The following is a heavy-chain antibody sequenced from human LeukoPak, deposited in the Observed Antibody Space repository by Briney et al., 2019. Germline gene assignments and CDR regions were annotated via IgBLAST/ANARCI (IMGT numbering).Heavy chain of an antibody. J-gene: IGHJ4*02. CDR3: ARRSGIAVAGAFDY. Sequence: GGSLRLSCAASEFTVSSNYMSWVRQAPGKGLEWVSIIYSGGYTDYADSVKGRFTISRDNSKNTLYLQMNNLRAEDTAVYYCARRSGIAVAGAFDYWGQGTLVTVSS. V-gene: IGHV3-53*01. D-gene: IGHD6-19*01. CDR1: EFTVSSNY. CDR2: IYSGGYT.